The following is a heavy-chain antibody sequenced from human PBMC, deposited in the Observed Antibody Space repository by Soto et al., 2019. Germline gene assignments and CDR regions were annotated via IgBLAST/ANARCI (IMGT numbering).Heavy chain of an antibody. D-gene: IGHD3-3*01. CDR3: AREYYDFWSGYYTGSEGLDY. V-gene: IGHV3-30-3*01. CDR2: ISYDGSNK. J-gene: IGHJ4*02. CDR1: GFTFSSYA. Sequence: PGGSLRLSCSASGFTFSSYAMHWVRQAPGKGLEWVAVISYDGSNKYYADSVKGRFTISRDNSKNTLYLQMNSLRAEDTAVYYCAREYYDFWSGYYTGSEGLDYWGQGTLVTVSS.